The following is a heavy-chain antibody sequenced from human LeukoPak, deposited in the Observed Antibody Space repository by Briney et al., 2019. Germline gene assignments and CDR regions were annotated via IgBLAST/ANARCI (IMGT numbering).Heavy chain of an antibody. CDR2: ISGSGGST. D-gene: IGHD6-19*01. V-gene: IGHV3-23*01. CDR3: AKASYSSGWYNFDY. Sequence: GGSLRLSCAASGFTVSSNYMSWVRQAPGKGLEWVSGISGSGGSTYYADSVKGRFTISRDNSKNTLYLQMNSLRADDTAAYYCAKASYSSGWYNFDYWGHGTLVTVSS. J-gene: IGHJ4*01. CDR1: GFTVSSNY.